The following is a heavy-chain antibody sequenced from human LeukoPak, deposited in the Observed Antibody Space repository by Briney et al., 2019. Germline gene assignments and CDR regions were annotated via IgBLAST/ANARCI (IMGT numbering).Heavy chain of an antibody. V-gene: IGHV4-30-2*01. D-gene: IGHD3-22*01. J-gene: IGHJ4*02. CDR2: IYHSGST. Sequence: SETLSLTCTVSGGSISSGGYYWSWIRQPPGKGLEWIVYIYHSGSTYYNPSLKSRVTISVDRSKNQFSLKLSSVTAADTAVYYCARWDYYDSSGYSFDYWGQGTLVTVSS. CDR3: ARWDYYDSSGYSFDY. CDR1: GGSISSGGYY.